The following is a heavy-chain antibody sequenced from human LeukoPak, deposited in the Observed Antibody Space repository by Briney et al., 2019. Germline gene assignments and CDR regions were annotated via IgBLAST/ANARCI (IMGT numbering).Heavy chain of an antibody. CDR1: GYTFTGYY. Sequence: GASVKVSCKASGYTFTGYYMHWVRQAPGQGLEWMGYIYPNSGATKYAQKFQGRVTMTRDTSIRTAYMELSGLGSDDTAVYYCGTLLSNGPFDYWGQGSLVTVSS. J-gene: IGHJ4*02. CDR3: GTLLSNGPFDY. V-gene: IGHV1-2*02. CDR2: IYPNSGAT.